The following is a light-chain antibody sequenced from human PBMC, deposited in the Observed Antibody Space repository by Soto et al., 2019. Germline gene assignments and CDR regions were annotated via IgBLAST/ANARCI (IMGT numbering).Light chain of an antibody. CDR3: QSYDSSLSGRV. CDR2: DVS. J-gene: IGLJ1*01. Sequence: QSVLTQPASVSGSPGQSITISCTGGSSDVSGYNYVSWYQHLPGKAPELMIYDVSNRPSGVSNRFSGSKSGNTASLTITGLQAEDEADYYCQSYDSSLSGRVFGTGTKVTVL. V-gene: IGLV2-14*03. CDR1: SSDVSGYNY.